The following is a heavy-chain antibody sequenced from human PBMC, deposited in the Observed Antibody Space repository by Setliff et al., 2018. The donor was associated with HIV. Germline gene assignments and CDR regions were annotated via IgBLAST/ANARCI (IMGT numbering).Heavy chain of an antibody. J-gene: IGHJ4*02. CDR2: IYHSGST. CDR1: GGSIRSNNW. D-gene: IGHD1-26*01. CDR3: ARVRGNGSPGYFDY. Sequence: SETLSLTCAVSGGSIRSNNWWSWVRQPPGKGLEWIGEIYHSGSTNHNPSLKSRVTISVDESKNQFSLKLTSVTAADTAVYYCARVRGNGSPGYFDYWGQGTLVTVPS. V-gene: IGHV4-4*02.